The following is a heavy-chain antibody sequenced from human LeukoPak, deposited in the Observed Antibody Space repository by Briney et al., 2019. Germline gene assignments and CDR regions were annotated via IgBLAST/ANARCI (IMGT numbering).Heavy chain of an antibody. CDR3: ARLIVGARLAFDI. CDR2: IYYSGST. J-gene: IGHJ3*02. Sequence: SETLSLTCTVSGGSISSYYWSWIRQPPGKGLEWIGYIYYSGSTYYNPSLKSRVTISVDTSKNQFSLKLSSVTAADTAVYYCARLIVGARLAFDIWGQGTMVTVSS. V-gene: IGHV4-59*08. CDR1: GGSISSYY. D-gene: IGHD1-26*01.